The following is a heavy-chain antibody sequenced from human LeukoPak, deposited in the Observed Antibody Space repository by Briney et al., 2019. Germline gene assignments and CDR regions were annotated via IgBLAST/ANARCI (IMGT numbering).Heavy chain of an antibody. J-gene: IGHJ2*01. D-gene: IGHD6-19*01. CDR3: AKGYSSGWFVFDL. Sequence: GGSLRLSCAASGFTFSSYAMSWVRQAPGKGLEWVSAISGSGGSTYYADSVKGRITISRDNSKNTLYLQMNSLRAEDTAVYYCAKGYSSGWFVFDLWGRGTLVTVSS. V-gene: IGHV3-23*01. CDR2: ISGSGGST. CDR1: GFTFSSYA.